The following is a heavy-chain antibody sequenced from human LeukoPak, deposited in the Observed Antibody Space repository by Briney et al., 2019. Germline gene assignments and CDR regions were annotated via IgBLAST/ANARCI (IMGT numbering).Heavy chain of an antibody. CDR1: GGSISSGGYY. CDR2: IYYSGST. J-gene: IGHJ4*02. D-gene: IGHD2-2*02. V-gene: IGHV4-31*03. Sequence: PSETLSLTCTVSGGSISSGGYYWSWIRQHPGKGLEWIGYIYYSGSTYYNPSLKSRVTISVDTSKNQFSLKLSSVTAADTAVYYCARDGAATPGSNYYFDYWGQGTLVTVSS. CDR3: ARDGAATPGSNYYFDY.